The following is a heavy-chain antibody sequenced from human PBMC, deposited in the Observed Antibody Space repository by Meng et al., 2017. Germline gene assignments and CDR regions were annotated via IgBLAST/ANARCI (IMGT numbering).Heavy chain of an antibody. J-gene: IGHJ2*01. CDR2: ISSSGSTI. CDR3: ARWDYGSGRQFDL. V-gene: IGHV3-11*01. CDR1: GLTFSDYY. D-gene: IGHD3-10*01. Sequence: VGLGGGLVKSGVSLRLSCAASGLTFSDYYMSWIRQAPGKGLEWVSYISSSGSTIYYADSVKGRFTISRDNAKNSLYLQMNSLRAEDTAVYYCARWDYGSGRQFDLWGRGTLVTVSS.